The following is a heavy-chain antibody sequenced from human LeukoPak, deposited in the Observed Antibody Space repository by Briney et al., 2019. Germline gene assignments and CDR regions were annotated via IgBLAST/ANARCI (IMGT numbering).Heavy chain of an antibody. Sequence: SETLPLTCTVSGDSISSYYWSWIRQPPGKGLESIGYIYNSGSTNYIPSLKSRVTISVDTSKNQFSLKLSSVTAADTAVYYCARAYSSSSWGWFDPWGQGTLVTVSS. CDR1: GDSISSYY. CDR2: IYNSGST. D-gene: IGHD6-6*01. J-gene: IGHJ5*02. CDR3: ARAYSSSSWGWFDP. V-gene: IGHV4-59*01.